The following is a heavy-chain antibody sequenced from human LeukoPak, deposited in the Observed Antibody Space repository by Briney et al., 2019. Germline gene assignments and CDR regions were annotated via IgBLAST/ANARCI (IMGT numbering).Heavy chain of an antibody. CDR1: GFTFNDYY. J-gene: IGHJ4*02. CDR2: ISSSSSYT. CDR3: ARSYSGYDWPATFDY. Sequence: GGSLRLSCAASGFTFNDYYMSWIRQAPGKGLEWVSYISSSSSYTNYADSVKGRFTISRDNAKNSLYLQMNSLRAEDTAVYYCARSYSGYDWPATFDYWGQGTLVTVSS. V-gene: IGHV3-11*06. D-gene: IGHD5-12*01.